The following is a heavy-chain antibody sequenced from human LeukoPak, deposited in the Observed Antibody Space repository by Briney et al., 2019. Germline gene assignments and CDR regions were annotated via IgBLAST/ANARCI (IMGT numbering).Heavy chain of an antibody. CDR3: ARDNWIEAHYFDY. Sequence: GGSLRLSCAASGFTFSSYWMSWVRQAPGKGLEWVANIKQDGSEKHYVDSVKGRFTISRDNAKNSLYLQMNSLRAEDTAVYYCARDNWIEAHYFDYWGQGTLVTVSS. J-gene: IGHJ4*02. V-gene: IGHV3-7*01. D-gene: IGHD1-20*01. CDR1: GFTFSSYW. CDR2: IKQDGSEK.